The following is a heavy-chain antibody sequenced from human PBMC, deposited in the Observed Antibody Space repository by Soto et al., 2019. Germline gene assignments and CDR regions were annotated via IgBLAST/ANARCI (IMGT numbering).Heavy chain of an antibody. CDR3: ARDSRLPDY. V-gene: IGHV3-48*01. CDR1: GFTFSSYS. D-gene: IGHD2-15*01. Sequence: EVQLVESGGGLVQPGGSLRLSCEASGFTFSSYSMNWLRQAPGKGLEWVSFISSTGSTMYYADSVKGRFTISRDNAKNSLYLQMNSLRAEDTAVYYCARDSRLPDYGGQGTLVTVSS. J-gene: IGHJ4*02. CDR2: ISSTGSTM.